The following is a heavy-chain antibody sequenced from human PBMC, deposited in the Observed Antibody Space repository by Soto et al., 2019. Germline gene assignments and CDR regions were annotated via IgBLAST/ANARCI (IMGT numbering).Heavy chain of an antibody. Sequence: GASVKVSCKASGYSFNRYYMHWVRQAPGQGLEWMGWINPNSGGTNYAQKFQGRVTMTRDTSISTAYMELSRLTSDDTAVYYCASAAVTGTAGLDFWGQGTQVTVSS. CDR2: INPNSGGT. CDR3: ASAAVTGTAGLDF. J-gene: IGHJ4*02. CDR1: GYSFNRYY. D-gene: IGHD6-19*01. V-gene: IGHV1-2*02.